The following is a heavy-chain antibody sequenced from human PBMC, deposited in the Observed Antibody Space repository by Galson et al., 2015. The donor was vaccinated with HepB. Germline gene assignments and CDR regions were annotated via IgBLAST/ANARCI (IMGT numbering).Heavy chain of an antibody. CDR3: ARVTSIYDFSSSAYSYDYYGMDV. V-gene: IGHV7-4-1*02. D-gene: IGHD3-22*01. J-gene: IGHJ6*02. CDR1: GYTFTSYV. Sequence: SVKVSCKASGYTFTSYVINWVRKAPGQGLEWMGGIHTNTGTPTYAQGFTGRFVFSLDTSVSTAYLQISSLKTEDTAVYYCARVTSIYDFSSSAYSYDYYGMDVWGQGTTVAVSS. CDR2: IHTNTGTP.